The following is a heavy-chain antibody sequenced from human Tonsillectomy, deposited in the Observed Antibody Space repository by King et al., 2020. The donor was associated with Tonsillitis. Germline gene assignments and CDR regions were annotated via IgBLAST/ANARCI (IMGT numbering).Heavy chain of an antibody. CDR2: SSPYNGHK. D-gene: IGHD1-26*01. V-gene: IGHV1-18*04. J-gene: IGHJ3*02. Sequence: QLVQSGAEVKKPGASVKVSCKPSDYTFSGSGITRVRQAPGHGLEWMGWSSPYNGHKEYAQKLQGRVTMTTDTSTITAYMELSSLRSDDTAVYYCARFSASYDAFDIWGQGTMVTVSS. CDR1: DYTFSGSG. CDR3: ARFSASYDAFDI.